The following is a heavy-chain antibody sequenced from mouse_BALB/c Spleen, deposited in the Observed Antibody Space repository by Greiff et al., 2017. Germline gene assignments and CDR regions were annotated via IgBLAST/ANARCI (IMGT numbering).Heavy chain of an antibody. CDR2: IYPGDGDT. V-gene: IGHV1-80*01. J-gene: IGHJ2*01. Sequence: VQLQQSGAELVRPGSSVKISCKASGYAFSSYWMNWVKQRPGQGLEWIGQIYPGDGDTNYNGKFKGKATLTADKSSSTAYMQLSSLTSEDSAVYFCARSSYGYDGFDYWGQGTTLTVSS. CDR1: GYAFSSYW. D-gene: IGHD2-9*01. CDR3: ARSSYGYDGFDY.